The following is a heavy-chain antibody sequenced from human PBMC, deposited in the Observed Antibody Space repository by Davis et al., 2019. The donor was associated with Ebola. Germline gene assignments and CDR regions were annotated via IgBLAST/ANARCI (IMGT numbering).Heavy chain of an antibody. CDR1: GYTVNGYH. V-gene: IGHV1-2*02. Sequence: ASVKVSCKASGYTVNGYHLHWVRQAPGQGFEWMAWINSHIGDTNYAQSFQGRVTITMDTSISTAYLEVTSLRSNATAVYYCAAIPTRPLNYYGLDVWGQGTTVTVSP. CDR2: INSHIGDT. D-gene: IGHD6-6*01. CDR3: AAIPTRPLNYYGLDV. J-gene: IGHJ6*01.